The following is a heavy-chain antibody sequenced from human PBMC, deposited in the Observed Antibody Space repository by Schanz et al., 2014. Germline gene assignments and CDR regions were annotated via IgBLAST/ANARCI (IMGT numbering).Heavy chain of an antibody. CDR1: GGSVSTYK. CDR2: IYSSGIA. D-gene: IGHD2-21*01. CDR3: ARRVVPATMGLYFDL. J-gene: IGHJ4*02. Sequence: QVQLQESGPGLVKPSETLSLTCTVSGGSVSTYKWGWIRQPPGKGLEWIGFIYSSGIANYNPSLESRVTISVDTSKTQFPLRLTSVTAADTATYYCARRVVPATMGLYFDLWGQGTLVTVSS. V-gene: IGHV4-59*08.